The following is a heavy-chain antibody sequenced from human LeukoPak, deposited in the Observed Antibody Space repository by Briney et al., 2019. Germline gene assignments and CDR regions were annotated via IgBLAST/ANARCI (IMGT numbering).Heavy chain of an antibody. Sequence: ASVKVSCKASGYTFTSYAMHWVRQAPGQRLEWMGWINAGSGNTKYSQKFQGRVTITRDTSASTAYMELSSLRSEDTAVYYCARYAGAAGIDYWGQGTLVTVSS. J-gene: IGHJ4*02. CDR3: ARYAGAAGIDY. CDR2: INAGSGNT. CDR1: GYTFTSYA. V-gene: IGHV1-3*01. D-gene: IGHD6-13*01.